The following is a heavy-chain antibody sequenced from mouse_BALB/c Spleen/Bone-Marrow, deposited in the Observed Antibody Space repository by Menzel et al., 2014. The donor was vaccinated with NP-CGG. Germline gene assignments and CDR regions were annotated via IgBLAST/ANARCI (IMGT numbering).Heavy chain of an antibody. CDR1: GFTFSNYG. CDR3: ARHAYYDQTEVSFVY. J-gene: IGHJ3*01. V-gene: IGHV5-9-2*01. Sequence: DVKLVESGGGLVKSGGSLKLSCAASGFTFSNYGMSWVRQTPEKRLEWVATSSGGGSYTFYSDSVKGRFTISRDNAKNNLYLQLSGLRSEDTALYYCARHAYYDQTEVSFVYWGQGTLVTVSA. D-gene: IGHD2-4*01. CDR2: SSGGGSYT.